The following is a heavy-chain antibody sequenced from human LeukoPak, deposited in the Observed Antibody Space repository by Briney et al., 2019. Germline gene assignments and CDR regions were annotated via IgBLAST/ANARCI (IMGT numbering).Heavy chain of an antibody. CDR3: ARFTYGDYPGGGYFDY. D-gene: IGHD4-17*01. J-gene: IGHJ4*02. CDR2: IYSGGST. V-gene: IGHV3-66*02. Sequence: GASLRLSCAASGFTVSSNYMSWVRQAPGKGLEWVSVIYSGGSTYYADSVKGRFTISRDNSKNTLYLQMNSLRAEDTAVYYCARFTYGDYPGGGYFDYWGQGTLVTVSS. CDR1: GFTVSSNY.